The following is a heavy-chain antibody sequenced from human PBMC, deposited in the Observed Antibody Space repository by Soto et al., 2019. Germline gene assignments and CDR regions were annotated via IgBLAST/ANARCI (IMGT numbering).Heavy chain of an antibody. D-gene: IGHD6-6*01. CDR2: IKSKTDGGTT. Sequence: GGSLRLSCAASGFTFSNAWMSWVRQAPGKGLEWVGRIKSKTDGGTTDYAASVKGRFTISRDDSKNTLYLQMNSLKTEDTAVYYCTTAAAVAARSAFDIWGQGTMVTVSS. CDR1: GFTFSNAW. J-gene: IGHJ3*02. V-gene: IGHV3-15*01. CDR3: TTAAAVAARSAFDI.